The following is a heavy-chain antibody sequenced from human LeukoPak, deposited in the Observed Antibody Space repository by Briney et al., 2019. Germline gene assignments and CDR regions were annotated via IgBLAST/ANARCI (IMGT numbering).Heavy chain of an antibody. CDR1: GFTFSSYA. CDR2: ISYDGSNK. V-gene: IGHV3-30-3*01. J-gene: IGHJ4*02. CDR3: ARGPDCTNGVCYERFLDY. D-gene: IGHD2-8*01. Sequence: PGRSLRLSCAASGFTFSSYAMHWVRQAPGKGLEWVAVISYDGSNKYYADSVKGRFTISRDNSKNTLYLQMNSLRAEDTAVYYCARGPDCTNGVCYERFLDYWGQGTLVTVSS.